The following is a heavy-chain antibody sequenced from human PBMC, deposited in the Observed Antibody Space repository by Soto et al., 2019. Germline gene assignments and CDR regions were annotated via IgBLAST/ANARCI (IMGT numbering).Heavy chain of an antibody. J-gene: IGHJ6*02. CDR1: GFTFSSYW. CDR3: ARVSYYYDSSGYSPFYGMDV. D-gene: IGHD3-22*01. CDR2: INSDGSST. Sequence: GGSLRLSCAASGFTFSSYWMHWVRQAPGKGLVWVSRINSDGSSTSYADSVKGRFTISRDNAKNTLYLQMNSLRAEDTAVYYCARVSYYYDSSGYSPFYGMDVWGQGTTVTVS. V-gene: IGHV3-74*01.